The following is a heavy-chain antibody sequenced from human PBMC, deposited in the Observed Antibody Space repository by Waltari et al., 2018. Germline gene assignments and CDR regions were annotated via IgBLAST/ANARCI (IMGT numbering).Heavy chain of an antibody. V-gene: IGHV4-39*01. J-gene: IGHJ4*02. Sequence: QLQLQESGPGLVKPPETLSLTCPVPADSISSSIYWAWIRQPPGKGLEWIGTISYSGGTYYNSSLKSRVTISADTSKTQFSLKLSSVTAADTAVYYCARKTTGTILDYWGQGTLVIVSS. CDR2: ISYSGGT. CDR3: ARKTTGTILDY. D-gene: IGHD1-1*01. CDR1: ADSISSSIY.